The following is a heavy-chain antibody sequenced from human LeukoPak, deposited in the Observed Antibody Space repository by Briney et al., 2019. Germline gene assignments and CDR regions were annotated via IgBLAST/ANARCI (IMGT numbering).Heavy chain of an antibody. V-gene: IGHV3-23*01. D-gene: IGHD6-13*01. J-gene: IGHJ4*02. CDR3: AREAVYSSSWQYY. CDR2: IGGSGGST. Sequence: GGSLRLSCAASGFTFSSYAMSWVRQAPGTGLGWVSAIGGSGGSTYSADSVKGRFTISRDNSKKTLDLQMNSLRAEDTAVYYCAREAVYSSSWQYYCGQGTLVTVSS. CDR1: GFTFSSYA.